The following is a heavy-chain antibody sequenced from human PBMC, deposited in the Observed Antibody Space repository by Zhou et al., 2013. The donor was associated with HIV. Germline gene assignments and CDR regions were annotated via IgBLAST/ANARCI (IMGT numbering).Heavy chain of an antibody. CDR3: ARSEYYYDSSGSQDY. CDR2: ISGSNGNA. CDR1: GYTFNSFT. Sequence: QVQLVQSGAEVKKPGASVKVSCKASGYTFNSFTISWVRQAPGQGLEWMGWISGSNGNAKYAQKFQGRVTMTTDTSTSTAYMEVRSLRSDDTAVYYCARSEYYYDSSGSQDYWGQGTLVTVSS. V-gene: IGHV1-18*01. J-gene: IGHJ4*02. D-gene: IGHD3-22*01.